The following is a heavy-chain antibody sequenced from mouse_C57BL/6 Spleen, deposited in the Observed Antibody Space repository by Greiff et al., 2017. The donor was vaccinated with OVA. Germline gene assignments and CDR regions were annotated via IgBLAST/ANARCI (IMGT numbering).Heavy chain of an antibody. D-gene: IGHD1-2*01. Sequence: QVQLKESGAELARPGASVKLSCKASGYTFTSYGISWVKQRTGQGLEWIGEIYPRSGNTYYNEKFKGKATLTADKSSSTAYMELRSLTSEDSAVYFCARYGTTADSWFAYWGQGTLVTVSA. CDR3: ARYGTTADSWFAY. CDR1: GYTFTSYG. CDR2: IYPRSGNT. J-gene: IGHJ3*01. V-gene: IGHV1-81*01.